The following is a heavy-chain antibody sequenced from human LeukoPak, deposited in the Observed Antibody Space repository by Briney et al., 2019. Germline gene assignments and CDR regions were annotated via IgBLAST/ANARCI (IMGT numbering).Heavy chain of an antibody. D-gene: IGHD2-8*01. V-gene: IGHV3-53*04. CDR1: GFTAGSNY. Sequence: GGSLRLSCAASGFTAGSNYMSWVRQAPGQGMEWVSVIYSDDRTYYADSVKGRFTISRHTSKKTLYLQMNSLRAEDTAVYYCAREVMAKRRAFDIWGQGTVVTVSS. CDR2: IYSDDRT. CDR3: AREVMAKRRAFDI. J-gene: IGHJ3*02.